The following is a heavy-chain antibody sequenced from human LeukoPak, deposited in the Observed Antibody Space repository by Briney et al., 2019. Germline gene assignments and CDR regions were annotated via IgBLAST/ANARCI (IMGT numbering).Heavy chain of an antibody. Sequence: SETLSLTCAVYGGSFSGYYWSWIRQPPGKGLEWIGEINHSGSTNYNPSLKSRVTISVDMSKNQFSLKLSSVTAADTAVYYCARVETIFGVVLNNWFDPWGQGTLVTVSS. CDR3: ARVETIFGVVLNNWFDP. CDR1: GGSFSGYY. D-gene: IGHD3-3*01. V-gene: IGHV4-34*01. CDR2: INHSGST. J-gene: IGHJ5*02.